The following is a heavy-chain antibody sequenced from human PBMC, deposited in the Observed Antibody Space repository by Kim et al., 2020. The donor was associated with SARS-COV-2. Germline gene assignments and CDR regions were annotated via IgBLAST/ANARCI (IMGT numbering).Heavy chain of an antibody. CDR2: ISSSSSYI. CDR3: ARDRREYSSREGHYYYYYGMDV. CDR1: GFTFSTYS. V-gene: IGHV3-21*01. Sequence: GGSLRLSCAASGFTFSTYSMDWVRQAPGKGLEWVSSISSSSSYIYYGDSVKGRFTISRDNAKNSLYLQMNSLRAEDTAVYYCARDRREYSSREGHYYYYYGMDVWGQGTTVTVSS. D-gene: IGHD6-13*01. J-gene: IGHJ6*02.